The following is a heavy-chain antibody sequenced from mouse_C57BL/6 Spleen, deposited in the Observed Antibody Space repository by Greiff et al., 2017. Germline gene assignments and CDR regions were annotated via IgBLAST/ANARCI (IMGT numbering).Heavy chain of an antibody. V-gene: IGHV5-6*02. J-gene: IGHJ2*01. Sequence: EVKLVESGGDLVKPGGSLKLSCAASGFTFSSYGMSWVRQTPDKRLEWVATISSGGSYTYYPDSVKGRFTISRDNAKNTLYLQISSQKSDDTAMHYRARQKENYGNWDFDYWGQGTTLTVSS. CDR3: ARQKENYGNWDFDY. D-gene: IGHD2-1*01. CDR2: ISSGGSYT. CDR1: GFTFSSYG.